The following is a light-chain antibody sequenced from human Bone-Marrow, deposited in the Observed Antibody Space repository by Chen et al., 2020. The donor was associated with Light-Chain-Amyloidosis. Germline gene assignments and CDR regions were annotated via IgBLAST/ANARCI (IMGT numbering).Light chain of an antibody. CDR1: SSDVGGDNH. CDR2: EVT. V-gene: IGLV2-14*01. CDR3: SSYTITNTLV. Sequence: QSALTQPASVSGSPGQSITISSTGTSSDVGGDNHVSWYQQPPDKAPKLMIYEVTNRPSWVPDRFSGSKSDNTASLTISGLQTEDEADYFCSSYTITNTLVFGSGTRVTGL. J-gene: IGLJ1*01.